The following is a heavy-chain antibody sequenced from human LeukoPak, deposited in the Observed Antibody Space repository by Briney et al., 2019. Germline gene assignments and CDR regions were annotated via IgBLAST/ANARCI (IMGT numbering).Heavy chain of an antibody. CDR1: GASIGSYF. J-gene: IGHJ5*01. Sequence: PSETLSLTCTVSGASIGSYFWSWIRQPPGKGLEWIGYIYYGGGTKYNPSFESRITISVDTSKNRISLNLTSVTASDTAIYYCARERADYDSDNWFDSWGQGTLVTVSS. D-gene: IGHD4-17*01. CDR3: ARERADYDSDNWFDS. CDR2: IYYGGGT. V-gene: IGHV4-59*01.